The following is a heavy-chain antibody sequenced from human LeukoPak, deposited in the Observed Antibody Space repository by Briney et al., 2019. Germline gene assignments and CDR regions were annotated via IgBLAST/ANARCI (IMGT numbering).Heavy chain of an antibody. CDR2: ISYDGSNK. CDR1: GFTFSSYA. Sequence: GGSLRLSCAASGFTFSSYAMSWVRQAPGKGLEWVAVISYDGSNKYYADSVKGRFTISRDNSKNTLYLQMNSLRAEDTAVYYCARATAMEGYFDYWGQGTLVTVSS. J-gene: IGHJ4*02. D-gene: IGHD5-18*01. V-gene: IGHV3-30*04. CDR3: ARATAMEGYFDY.